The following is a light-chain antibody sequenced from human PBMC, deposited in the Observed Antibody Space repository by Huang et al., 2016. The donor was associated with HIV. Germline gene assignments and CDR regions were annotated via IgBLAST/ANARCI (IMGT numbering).Light chain of an antibody. CDR1: ESLLHRNGYNY. CDR3: MQALQTPRT. CDR2: LGS. Sequence: IVITQSPLSLPVTPGEPASISCRSSESLLHRNGYNYLDWYLQKPGQSPHLLIYLGSNRASGVPDRFSGSGSGTDFTLKISRVEAEDVGVYYCMQALQTPRTFGQGTKVEIK. J-gene: IGKJ1*01. V-gene: IGKV2-28*01.